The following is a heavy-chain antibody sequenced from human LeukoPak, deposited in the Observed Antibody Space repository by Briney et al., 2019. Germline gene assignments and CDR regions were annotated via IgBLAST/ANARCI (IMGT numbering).Heavy chain of an antibody. V-gene: IGHV4-59*12. CDR3: AKDFNY. J-gene: IGHJ4*02. CDR2: IYYSGST. Sequence: PSETLSLTCTVSGVSISSYYWSWIRQPPGKGLECIGYIYYSGSTSYNPSLKSRVTISVDTSKNQFSLRLSFVTAADTAVYYCAKDFNYWGQGTLVTVSS. CDR1: GVSISSYY.